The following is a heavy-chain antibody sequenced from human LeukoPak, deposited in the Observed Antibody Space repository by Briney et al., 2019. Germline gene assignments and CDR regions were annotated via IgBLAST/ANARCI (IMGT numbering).Heavy chain of an antibody. Sequence: GGSLRLSCAASGFTFSSYWMSWVRQAPGKGLEWAANIKQDGSEKYYVDSVKGRFTISRDNAKNSLYLQMNSLRAEDTAVYYCARGYSSGWYVERFDYWGQGTLVTVSS. J-gene: IGHJ4*02. CDR3: ARGYSSGWYVERFDY. D-gene: IGHD6-19*01. CDR2: IKQDGSEK. CDR1: GFTFSSYW. V-gene: IGHV3-7*01.